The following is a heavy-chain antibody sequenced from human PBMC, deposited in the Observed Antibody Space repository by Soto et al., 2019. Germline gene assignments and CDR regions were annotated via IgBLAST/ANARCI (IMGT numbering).Heavy chain of an antibody. D-gene: IGHD2-2*01. Sequence: CKGSGYSFTSYWIGWVRQMPGKGLEWMGIIYPGDSDTRYSPSFQGQVTISADKSISTAYLQWSSLKASDTAMYYCARLGGYCSITKCYGGGDYWGQGTLVTSPQ. CDR3: ARLGGYCSITKCYGGGDY. J-gene: IGHJ4*02. CDR1: GYSFTSYW. CDR2: IYPGDSDT. V-gene: IGHV5-51*01.